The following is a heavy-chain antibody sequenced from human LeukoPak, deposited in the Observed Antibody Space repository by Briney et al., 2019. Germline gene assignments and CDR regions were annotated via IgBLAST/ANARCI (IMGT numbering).Heavy chain of an antibody. CDR3: TCGIVGATTAKDY. J-gene: IGHJ4*02. CDR2: IRSKANSYAT. D-gene: IGHD1-26*01. V-gene: IGHV3-73*01. Sequence: PGGSLRLSCAASGFTFSGSAMHWVRQASGKGLEWVGRIRSKANSYATAHAASVKGRFTISRDDSKNTAYLQMNSLKTEDTAVYYCTCGIVGATTAKDYWGQGTLVTVSS. CDR1: GFTFSGSA.